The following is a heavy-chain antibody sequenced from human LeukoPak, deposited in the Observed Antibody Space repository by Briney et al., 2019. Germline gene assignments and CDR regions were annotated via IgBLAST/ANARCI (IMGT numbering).Heavy chain of an antibody. D-gene: IGHD2-21*02. CDR1: GGTFSTYS. V-gene: IGHV1-69*05. CDR2: IIPVFGTT. Sequence: ASVRVSCKASGGTFSTYSTNWVRQAPGQGLEWIGGIIPVFGTTNYIQKFQGRVTITTDESTGTAYMELRGLRSEDTAVYYCARGKDTVTATYLDHWGQGTLVTVSS. J-gene: IGHJ4*02. CDR3: ARGKDTVTATYLDH.